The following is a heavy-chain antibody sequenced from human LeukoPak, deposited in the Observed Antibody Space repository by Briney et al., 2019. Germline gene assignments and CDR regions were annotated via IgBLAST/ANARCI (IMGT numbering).Heavy chain of an antibody. Sequence: SETLSLTCAVSGGSISSSNWWSWIRQPPGKGLEWIGEINHSGSTNYNPSLKSRVTISVDTSKNQFSLKLSSVTAADTAVYYCVRLWLGERPPDYWGEGTLVTVSS. CDR3: VRLWLGERPPDY. J-gene: IGHJ4*02. V-gene: IGHV4-4*02. CDR2: INHSGST. D-gene: IGHD3-10*01. CDR1: GGSISSSNW.